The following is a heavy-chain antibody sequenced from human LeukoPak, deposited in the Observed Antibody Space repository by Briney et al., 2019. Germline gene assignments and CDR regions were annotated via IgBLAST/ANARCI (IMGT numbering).Heavy chain of an antibody. J-gene: IGHJ1*01. Sequence: SQTLSLTCTVSGGSISSGGYYWSWIRQPPGKGLEWIGYIYHSGSTNYNPSLQSRVTISVDTSKNQFSLNLNSVTAADTAVYYCARGGAARLHFQNWGQGTLVTVSS. CDR2: IYHSGST. CDR3: ARGGAARLHFQN. D-gene: IGHD6-6*01. CDR1: GGSISSGGYY. V-gene: IGHV4-61*08.